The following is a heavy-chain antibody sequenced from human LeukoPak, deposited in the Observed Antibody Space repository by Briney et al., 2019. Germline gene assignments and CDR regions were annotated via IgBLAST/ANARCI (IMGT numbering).Heavy chain of an antibody. V-gene: IGHV3-30*04. Sequence: HPGGSLRLSCVASGFTFSSYAMHWVRQAPGKGLEWVAVISYDGSNKYYADSVKGRFTISRDNAKNSLYLQMNSLRAEDTAVYHCARADRLGAALLASFDYWGQGTLVTVSS. D-gene: IGHD3-16*01. CDR3: ARADRLGAALLASFDY. J-gene: IGHJ4*02. CDR1: GFTFSSYA. CDR2: ISYDGSNK.